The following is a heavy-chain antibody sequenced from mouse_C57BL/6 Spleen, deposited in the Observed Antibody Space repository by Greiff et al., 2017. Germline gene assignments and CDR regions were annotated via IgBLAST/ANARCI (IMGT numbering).Heavy chain of an antibody. V-gene: IGHV1-80*01. Sequence: QVQLKESGAELVKPGASVKISCKASGYAFSSYWMNWVKQRPGKGLEWMGQIFPGDGDTNYNGKFKGKATLTADKSSSTAYMQHSSLTSEDSAVYFCARDGIWYFDYWGQGTTLTVSS. CDR2: IFPGDGDT. CDR3: ARDGIWYFDY. J-gene: IGHJ2*01. D-gene: IGHD1-1*02. CDR1: GYAFSSYW.